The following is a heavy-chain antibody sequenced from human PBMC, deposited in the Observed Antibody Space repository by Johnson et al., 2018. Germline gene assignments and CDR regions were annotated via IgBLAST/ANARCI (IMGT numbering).Heavy chain of an antibody. CDR2: ISWNSGSI. D-gene: IGHD5-24*01. J-gene: IGHJ3*02. CDR1: GFTFDDYA. CDR3: ARWSSSGFGGFDI. V-gene: IGHV3-9*01. Sequence: VQLQESGGGLVQHGGSLRLACAASGFTFDDYAMHWVRQAPGKGLEWVSGISWNSGSIGYVASVKGRFTISRDNSKNTLYVQMNSLQVEDTAMYYCARWSSSGFGGFDICGQGTMVTVSS.